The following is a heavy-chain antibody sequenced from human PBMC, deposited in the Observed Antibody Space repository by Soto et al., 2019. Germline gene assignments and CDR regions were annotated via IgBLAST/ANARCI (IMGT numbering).Heavy chain of an antibody. Sequence: QVHLVQSGAEVKRPGASVKVSCKASGYTLTDYYIHWVRQAPGQGLEWLGWINPNSGGTNYAQKFRGRVTLSRDTSISTSYLELGRPTTDDTAVYYCARDGGVASVYGMDVWGQGTTVTVSS. CDR3: ARDGGVASVYGMDV. V-gene: IGHV1-2*02. D-gene: IGHD5-12*01. CDR1: GYTLTDYY. CDR2: INPNSGGT. J-gene: IGHJ6*02.